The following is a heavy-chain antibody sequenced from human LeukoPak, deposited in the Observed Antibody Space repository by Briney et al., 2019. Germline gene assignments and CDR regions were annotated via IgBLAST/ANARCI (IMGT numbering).Heavy chain of an antibody. V-gene: IGHV3-7*01. CDR2: IKQDGSEK. CDR3: AKYGLGSHTSFDY. J-gene: IGHJ4*02. Sequence: GGSLRLSCAASGFTFSSYWMSWVRQAPGKGLEWVANIKQDGSEKYYVDSVKGRFTMSRDNAKNSLYLQMNGLRAEDTAVYYCAKYGLGSHTSFDYWGQGTLVTVSS. CDR1: GFTFSSYW. D-gene: IGHD3-10*01.